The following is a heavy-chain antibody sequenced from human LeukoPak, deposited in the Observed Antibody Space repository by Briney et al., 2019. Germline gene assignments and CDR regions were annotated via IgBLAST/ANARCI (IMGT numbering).Heavy chain of an antibody. Sequence: ASVKVSCKASGGTFSSYAISWVRQAPGQGLEWMGGIIPIFGTANYAQKFQGRVTITADKSTSTAYMELSSLRAEDTAVYYCARGSSGWLHGEYGMDVWGKGTTVTVSS. J-gene: IGHJ6*04. D-gene: IGHD6-19*01. V-gene: IGHV1-69*06. CDR2: IIPIFGTA. CDR3: ARGSSGWLHGEYGMDV. CDR1: GGTFSSYA.